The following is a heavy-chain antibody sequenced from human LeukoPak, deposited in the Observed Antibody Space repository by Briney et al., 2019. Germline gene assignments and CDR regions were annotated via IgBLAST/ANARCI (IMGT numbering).Heavy chain of an antibody. J-gene: IGHJ4*02. CDR3: AKWGPYCNSNYCPALDY. Sequence: GGFLRLSCAASGFTFSSYWMSWVRQAPGKGLEWVANINRDGSEKYYGDSVKGRFTISRDNAENSLFLQMNSLRADDTAVYYCAKWGPYCNSNYCPALDYWGQGALVTVSS. CDR1: GFTFSSYW. V-gene: IGHV3-7*01. CDR2: INRDGSEK. D-gene: IGHD2/OR15-2a*01.